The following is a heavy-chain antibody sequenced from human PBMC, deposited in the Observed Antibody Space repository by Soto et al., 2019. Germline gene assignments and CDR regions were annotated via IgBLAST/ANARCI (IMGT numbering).Heavy chain of an antibody. CDR1: GFTFSSYS. D-gene: IGHD3-9*01. CDR3: QKGILTGYYRYGMDV. V-gene: IGHV3-21*01. J-gene: IGHJ6*02. Sequence: GGSLKLSCAASGFTFSSYSMNWVRQAPGKGLEWVSAIIGSGGSTYYADSVKGRFTISRDNAKNSLYLQMNSLRAEDTAVYYCQKGILTGYYRYGMDVWGQGTTVTVSS. CDR2: IIGSGGST.